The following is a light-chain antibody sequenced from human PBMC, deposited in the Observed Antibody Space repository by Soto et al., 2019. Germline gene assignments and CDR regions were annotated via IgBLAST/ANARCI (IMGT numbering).Light chain of an antibody. J-gene: IGKJ4*01. CDR1: QSVGNN. Sequence: EIVLTQSPATLSMSTGERATLSCRASQSVGNNFAWYQQKPGQAPRLLIFATSTRATGVPARFSGSGSGTEFTLTISSLQSEDFAVYYCQQYGDWPLNFGGGAKVE. V-gene: IGKV3-15*01. CDR3: QQYGDWPLN. CDR2: ATS.